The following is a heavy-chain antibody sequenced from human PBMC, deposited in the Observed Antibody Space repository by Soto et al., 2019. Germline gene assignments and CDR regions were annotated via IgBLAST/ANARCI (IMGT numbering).Heavy chain of an antibody. CDR1: GFTFSNAW. CDR2: IKSKTDGGTT. CDR3: HTHIRTYYYGSGSKPYYYGMDV. V-gene: IGHV3-15*01. Sequence: AGGSLRLSCAASGFTFSNAWMSWVRQAPGKGLEWVGRIKSKTDGGTTDYAAPVKGRFTISRDDSKNTLYLQMNSLKTEDTAVYYCHTHIRTYYYGSGSKPYYYGMDVWGQGTTVTVFS. J-gene: IGHJ6*02. D-gene: IGHD3-10*01.